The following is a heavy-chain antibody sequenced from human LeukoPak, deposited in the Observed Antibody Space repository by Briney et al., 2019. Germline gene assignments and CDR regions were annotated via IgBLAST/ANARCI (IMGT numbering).Heavy chain of an antibody. V-gene: IGHV4-39*01. Sequence: PSEXXSLTCTVSGGSISSSSYYWGWIRQPPGKGLEWIGSIYYSGSTYYNPSLKSRVTISVDTSKNQFSLKLSSVTAADTAVYYCATSRVYGNYWGQGTLVTVSS. CDR2: IYYSGST. D-gene: IGHD3-10*01. J-gene: IGHJ4*02. CDR1: GGSISSSSYY. CDR3: ATSRVYGNY.